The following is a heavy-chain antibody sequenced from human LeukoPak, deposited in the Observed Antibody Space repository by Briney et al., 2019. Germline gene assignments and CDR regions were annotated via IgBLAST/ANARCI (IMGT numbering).Heavy chain of an antibody. J-gene: IGHJ4*02. CDR2: INPNSGGT. V-gene: IGHV1-2*02. CDR1: GYTFTGYY. D-gene: IGHD3-3*01. Sequence: ASVKVSCKASGYTFTGYYMHWVRQAPGQGLEWMGWINPNSGGTNHAQKFQGRVTMTRDTSISTAYMELSRLRSDDTAVYYCARGDVLRFLGGDYHFDYWGQGTLVTVSS. CDR3: ARGDVLRFLGGDYHFDY.